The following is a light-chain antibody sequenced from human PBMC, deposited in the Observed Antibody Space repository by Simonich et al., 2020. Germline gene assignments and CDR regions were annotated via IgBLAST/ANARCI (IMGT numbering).Light chain of an antibody. CDR2: DVS. CDR1: SSDVGGYNY. J-gene: IGLJ2*01. V-gene: IGLV2-11*02. Sequence: QSALTQPRSVSGSPGQSVTISCTGTSSDVGGYNYVSWYQQHPGKTPKLIIYDVSTRPSVVPDRFSGSKSGNTASLTISGLQAEDEADYYCCSYAGSYTGVFGGGTKLTVL. CDR3: CSYAGSYTGV.